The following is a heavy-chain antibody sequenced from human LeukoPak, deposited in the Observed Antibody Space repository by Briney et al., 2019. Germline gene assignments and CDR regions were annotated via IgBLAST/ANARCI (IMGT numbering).Heavy chain of an antibody. CDR3: ASLTSGFIAAAEGAY. CDR2: INHSGST. V-gene: IGHV4-34*01. J-gene: IGHJ4*02. D-gene: IGHD6-13*01. CDR1: GGSFNGYS. Sequence: ASETLSLTCAVYGGSFNGYSWSWIRQPPGKGLEWLREINHSGSTNYNPSLKSRVTISVDTSKNQFSLKLSPVTAADTAVYYCASLTSGFIAAAEGAYWGQGTLVTVSS.